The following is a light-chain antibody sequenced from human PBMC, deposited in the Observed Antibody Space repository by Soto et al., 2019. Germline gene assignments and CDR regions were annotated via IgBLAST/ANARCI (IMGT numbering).Light chain of an antibody. CDR3: XQYGSSPTWT. CDR2: GAS. V-gene: IGKV3-20*01. Sequence: EIVLTQSPGTLSLSPGERATLSCRASQSVGSSYLAWYQQKPGQAPRLLIYGASSRATGIPDRFSGSGSGTYFPITISRLEPEDFAVXYCXQYGSSPTWTFGRGTKVEI. J-gene: IGKJ1*01. CDR1: QSVGSSY.